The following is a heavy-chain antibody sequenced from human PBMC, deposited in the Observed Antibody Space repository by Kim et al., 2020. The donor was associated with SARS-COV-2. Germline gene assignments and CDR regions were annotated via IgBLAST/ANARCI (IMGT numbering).Heavy chain of an antibody. CDR2: TYYRTKWNY. V-gene: IGHV6-1*01. Sequence: SQTLSLTCAISGDRVSSTNAGWNWIRQSPSRGLEWLGRTYYRTKWNYEYAVSVKSRITINPDASKKQFSLQMNSVIPEDTAVYYCARVAYISSQDNGVDVWGQGNTVT. J-gene: IGHJ6*02. D-gene: IGHD3-16*01. CDR3: ARVAYISSQDNGVDV. CDR1: GDRVSSTNAG.